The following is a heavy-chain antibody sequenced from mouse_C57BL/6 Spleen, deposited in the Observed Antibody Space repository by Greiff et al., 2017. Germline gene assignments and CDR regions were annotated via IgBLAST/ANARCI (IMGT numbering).Heavy chain of an antibody. Sequence: VQLQQSGAELVKPGASVKMSCKASGYTFTSYWITWVKQRPGQGLEWIGDIYPGSGSTNYNEKFKSKATLTVDTSSSTAYMQLSSLTSEDSAVYYCAREGYGSSSYYFDYWGQGTTLTVSS. CDR1: GYTFTSYW. CDR2: IYPGSGST. V-gene: IGHV1-55*01. CDR3: AREGYGSSSYYFDY. D-gene: IGHD1-1*01. J-gene: IGHJ2*01.